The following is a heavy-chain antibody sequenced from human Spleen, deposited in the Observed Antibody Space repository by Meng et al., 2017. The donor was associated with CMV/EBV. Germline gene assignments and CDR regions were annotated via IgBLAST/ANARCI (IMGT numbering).Heavy chain of an antibody. CDR3: TKTGNYWLGGMDV. J-gene: IGHJ6*02. D-gene: IGHD3-9*01. CDR2: TRNKAKSYTT. Sequence: GESLKISCAASGFTFSDHYMDWVRQAPGKGLEWVGRTRNKAKSYTTDYAASVKGRFTISRDDSKNSLYLQMNSLKTEDTAVYYCTKTGNYWLGGMDVWGQGTTVTVSS. CDR1: GFTFSDHY. V-gene: IGHV3-72*01.